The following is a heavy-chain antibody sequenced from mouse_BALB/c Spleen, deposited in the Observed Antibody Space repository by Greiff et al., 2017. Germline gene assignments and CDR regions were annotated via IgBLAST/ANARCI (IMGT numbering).Heavy chain of an antibody. D-gene: IGHD1-1*01. V-gene: IGHV1-4*01. Sequence: VQLQQSGADLARPGASVKMSCKASGYTFTSYTMHWVKQRPGQGLEWIGYINPSSGYTNYNQKFKDKATLTADKSSSTAYMQLSSLTSEDSAVYYCARGDYYGSSYYWYFDVWGAGTTVTVSS. J-gene: IGHJ1*01. CDR2: INPSSGYT. CDR3: ARGDYYGSSYYWYFDV. CDR1: GYTFTSYT.